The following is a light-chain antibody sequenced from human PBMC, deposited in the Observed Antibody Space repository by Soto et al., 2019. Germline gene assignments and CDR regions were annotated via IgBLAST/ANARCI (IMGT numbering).Light chain of an antibody. V-gene: IGLV1-47*01. CDR1: ISNLGSNF. CDR2: RNN. Sequence: QSVLTQPPSASGTPGQRVTISCSGSISNLGSNFIYWYQQLPGAAPKLLISRNNERPSGVPDRFSGSKSGTSASLAISGLRSEDEAEYHCAAWDDSLSGVVFGGWTQLTVL. J-gene: IGLJ3*02. CDR3: AAWDDSLSGVV.